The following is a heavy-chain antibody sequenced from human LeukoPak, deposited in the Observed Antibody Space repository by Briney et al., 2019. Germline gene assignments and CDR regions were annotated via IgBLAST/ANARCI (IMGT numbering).Heavy chain of an antibody. CDR1: GFTFSSYG. CDR3: AKGTMIVADDYFDY. Sequence: PGGSLRLSCAASGFTFSSYGMHWVRQAPGKGLEWVAVISYDGSNKYYTDSVKGRFTISRDNSKNTLYLQMNGLRAEDTAVYYCAKGTMIVADDYFDYWGQGTLVTVPS. CDR2: ISYDGSNK. J-gene: IGHJ4*02. D-gene: IGHD3-22*01. V-gene: IGHV3-30*18.